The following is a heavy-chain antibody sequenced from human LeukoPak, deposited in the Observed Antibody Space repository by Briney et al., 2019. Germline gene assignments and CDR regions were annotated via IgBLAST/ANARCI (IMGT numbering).Heavy chain of an antibody. V-gene: IGHV1-2*02. D-gene: IGHD6-13*01. CDR2: INPNSGGT. CDR1: GYTFTGYY. CDR3: ARDVTAAAGD. J-gene: IGHJ4*02. Sequence: ASVKVSCKASGYTFTGYYTHWVRQAPGQGLEWMGWINPNSGGTNYAQKFQGRVTMTRDTSISTAYMELSRLRSDDTAVYYCARDVTAAAGDWGQGTLVTVSS.